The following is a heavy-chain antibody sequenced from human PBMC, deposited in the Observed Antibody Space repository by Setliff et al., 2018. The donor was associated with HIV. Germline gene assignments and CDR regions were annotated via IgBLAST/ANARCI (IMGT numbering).Heavy chain of an antibody. Sequence: SETLSLTCTVSGGSITSSTYYWDWIRQSPGKELEWIGYIYSTGSTNYNPSLQGRISISMDASSNKFSLKVTSVTSADTAVYYCAKGAGFYGDYTFDYWGQGHLVTVSS. V-gene: IGHV4-61*05. CDR3: AKGAGFYGDYTFDY. J-gene: IGHJ4*02. CDR2: IYSTGST. CDR1: GGSITSSTYY. D-gene: IGHD4-17*01.